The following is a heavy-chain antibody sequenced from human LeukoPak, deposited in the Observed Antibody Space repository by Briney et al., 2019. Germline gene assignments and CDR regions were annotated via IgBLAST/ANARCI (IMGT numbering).Heavy chain of an antibody. J-gene: IGHJ4*02. D-gene: IGHD6-19*01. CDR1: GFTFSSYA. V-gene: IGHV3-23*01. CDR2: ISGSGGST. CDR3: AGGRGKGRIAVAGNTFDY. Sequence: GGSLRLSCAASGFTFSSYAMSWVRQAPGKGLEWVSAISGSGGSTYYADSVKGRFTISRDNSKNTLYLQMNSLRAEDTAVYYCAGGRGKGRIAVAGNTFDYWGQGTPVTVSS.